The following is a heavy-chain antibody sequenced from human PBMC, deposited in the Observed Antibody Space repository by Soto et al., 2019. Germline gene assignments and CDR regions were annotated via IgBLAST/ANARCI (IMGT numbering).Heavy chain of an antibody. Sequence: QVQLVQSGAEVKKPGSSVKVSCKASGGTFSSYAISWVRQAPGQGLEWMGGIIPIFGTANYAQKFQGRVSITADKSPSTAYMELSSLRSEDTAVYYCARFEKQLGGDYYYGMDVWGQGTTVTVSS. V-gene: IGHV1-69*06. D-gene: IGHD6-6*01. CDR2: IIPIFGTA. CDR1: GGTFSSYA. CDR3: ARFEKQLGGDYYYGMDV. J-gene: IGHJ6*02.